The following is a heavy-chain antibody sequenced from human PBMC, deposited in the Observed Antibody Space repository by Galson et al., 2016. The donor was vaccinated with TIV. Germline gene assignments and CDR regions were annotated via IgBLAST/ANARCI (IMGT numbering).Heavy chain of an antibody. CDR1: GGSLTGSDSY. J-gene: IGHJ5*02. V-gene: IGHV4-61*08. D-gene: IGHD2-15*01. Sequence: ETLSLTCSVSGGSLTGSDSYWGWIRQPPGKGLEYIGYIYYSGSTNYNPSLKSRVTISLATSKNQFSLRLSSVTAADTAFYYCVRGGYCSGGNCRAGWFDPWGQGTLVTVSS. CDR3: VRGGYCSGGNCRAGWFDP. CDR2: IYYSGST.